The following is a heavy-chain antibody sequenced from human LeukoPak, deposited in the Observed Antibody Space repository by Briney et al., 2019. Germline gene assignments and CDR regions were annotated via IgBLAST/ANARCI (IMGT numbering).Heavy chain of an antibody. J-gene: IGHJ4*02. Sequence: ASVKVSCKASGYTFTSYGISWVRQAPGQGLEWMGWISAYSGGTNYAQKFQGWVTMTRDTSISTAYMELSRLRSDDTAVYYCARGYGGNPFDYWGQGTLVTVSS. V-gene: IGHV1-2*04. CDR2: ISAYSGGT. CDR3: ARGYGGNPFDY. CDR1: GYTFTSYG. D-gene: IGHD4-23*01.